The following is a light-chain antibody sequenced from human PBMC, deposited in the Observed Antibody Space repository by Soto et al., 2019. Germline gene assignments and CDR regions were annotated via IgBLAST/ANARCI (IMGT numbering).Light chain of an antibody. J-gene: IGKJ1*01. Sequence: GGRVTITCRASQGISSYLAWYQQKPGKAPKLLIYAASTLQSGVPSRFSGSGSGTDFTLTISCLQSEDFATYYCQQYYSLWTFGQGTKVDIK. CDR2: AAS. CDR3: QQYYSLWT. CDR1: QGISSY. V-gene: IGKV1-8*01.